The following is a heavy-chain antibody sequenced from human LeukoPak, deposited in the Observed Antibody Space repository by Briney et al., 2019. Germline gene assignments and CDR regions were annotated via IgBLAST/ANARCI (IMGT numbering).Heavy chain of an antibody. D-gene: IGHD2-15*01. CDR2: IYTSGST. Sequence: SETLSLTCTVSGGSISSGSYYWSWIRQPAGKGLEWIGRIYTSGSTNYNPSLKSRVTISVDTSKNQFSLKLSSVTAADTAVYYCARGPTYCSSSSCLQEEWGQGTLVTVSS. J-gene: IGHJ4*02. V-gene: IGHV4-61*02. CDR1: GGSISSGSYY. CDR3: ARGPTYCSSSSCLQEE.